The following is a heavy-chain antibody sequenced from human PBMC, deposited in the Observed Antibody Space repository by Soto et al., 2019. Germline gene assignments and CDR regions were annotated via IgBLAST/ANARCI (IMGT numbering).Heavy chain of an antibody. D-gene: IGHD5-12*01. J-gene: IGHJ5*02. CDR1: GYTFAGYY. Sequence: QVQLVQSGAEVKKPGASVKVSCKASGYTFAGYYIHWVRQAPGQGLEWMGWINPNSGGTNYAQKFQGRVTMTRDTSISTADMELSRLTSDDTAMYYCARDVLLVPSTGNYFDPWGQGTLVTVSS. V-gene: IGHV1-2*02. CDR3: ARDVLLVPSTGNYFDP. CDR2: INPNSGGT.